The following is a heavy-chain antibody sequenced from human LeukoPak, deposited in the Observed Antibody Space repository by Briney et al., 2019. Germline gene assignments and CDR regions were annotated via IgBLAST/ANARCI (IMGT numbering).Heavy chain of an antibody. D-gene: IGHD1-26*01. CDR2: INHSGST. J-gene: IGHJ4*02. Sequence: PSETLSLTCAVYGGSFSGYYWSWIRQPPGKGLEWIGEINHSGSTNYNPSLKSRVTISVDTSKNQFSLKLSSVTAADTAVYYCARDSRIMGAPGAFDYWGQGTLVIVSS. CDR3: ARDSRIMGAPGAFDY. V-gene: IGHV4-34*01. CDR1: GGSFSGYY.